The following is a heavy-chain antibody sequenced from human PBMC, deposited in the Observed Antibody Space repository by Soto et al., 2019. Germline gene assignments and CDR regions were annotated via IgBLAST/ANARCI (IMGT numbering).Heavy chain of an antibody. CDR1: GFTFSNAW. CDR3: TTRAAAGHYYYYGMDV. CDR2: IKSKTDGGTT. V-gene: IGHV3-15*01. Sequence: GGSLRLSCAASGFTFSNAWMSWVRQAPGKGLEWVGRIKSKTDGGTTDYAAPVKGRFTISRDDSKNTLYLQMNSLKTEDTAVYYCTTRAAAGHYYYYGMDVWGQGTTVTVSS. J-gene: IGHJ6*02. D-gene: IGHD6-13*01.